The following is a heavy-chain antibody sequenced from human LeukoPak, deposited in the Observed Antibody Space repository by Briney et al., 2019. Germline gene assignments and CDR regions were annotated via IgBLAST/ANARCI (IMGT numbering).Heavy chain of an antibody. V-gene: IGHV1-18*01. CDR2: ISAYNGNT. Sequence: ASVKVSCKASGYTFTSYGISWVRQAPGQGLEWMGWISAYNGNTNYAQKLQGRVTMTTDTSTSTAYMELRSLRSDDTAVYYCARPPYYYDSSGPWDYWGQGTLVTVSS. J-gene: IGHJ4*02. CDR3: ARPPYYYDSSGPWDY. CDR1: GYTFTSYG. D-gene: IGHD3-22*01.